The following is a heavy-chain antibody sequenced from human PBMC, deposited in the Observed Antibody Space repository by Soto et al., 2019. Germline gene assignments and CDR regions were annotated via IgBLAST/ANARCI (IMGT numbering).Heavy chain of an antibody. CDR1: GFTFSNYG. D-gene: IGHD6-13*01. J-gene: IGHJ4*02. CDR3: AKSAGKGGLAAPIDS. V-gene: IGHV3-33*06. CDR2: IWYDGSNK. Sequence: GGSLRLSCASSGFTFSNYGILWVRQAPGKGLEWVAVIWYDGSNKYYADSVKGRFTISRDNSKNTLFLQMDSLRAEDTAVYYCAKSAGKGGLAAPIDSWGQGTL.